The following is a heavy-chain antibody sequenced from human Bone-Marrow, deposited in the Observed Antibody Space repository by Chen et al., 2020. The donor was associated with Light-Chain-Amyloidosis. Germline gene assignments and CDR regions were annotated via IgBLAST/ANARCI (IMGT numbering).Heavy chain of an antibody. D-gene: IGHD5-12*01. Sequence: EVQLEQSGADVKTPGESLRISCKASGYSFTASWIGWVRQMPGKGLEWMGIVYPINSDIRYSPSFQGLVTISADTSTGTAYLQWSSLKASDTAMYFCATPGFMGGFALDFWGQGTLVTVSS. J-gene: IGHJ4*02. CDR1: GYSFTASW. CDR3: ATPGFMGGFALDF. CDR2: VYPINSDI. V-gene: IGHV5-51*01.